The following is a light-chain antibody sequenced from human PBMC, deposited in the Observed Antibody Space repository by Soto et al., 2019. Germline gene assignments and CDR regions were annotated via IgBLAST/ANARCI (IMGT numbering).Light chain of an antibody. J-gene: IGKJ3*01. CDR3: QRYKSGPPIT. CDR2: PAS. Sequence: DIQMTKSPSSLSASVGDRVTITCRASQGISNYLAWYQHQPGKPHKLLMYPASTLQSGVPSRFSGSGSVTNFTITISSLQPEDVETYYCQRYKSGPPITFGPGTTVNL. CDR1: QGISNY. V-gene: IGKV1-27*01.